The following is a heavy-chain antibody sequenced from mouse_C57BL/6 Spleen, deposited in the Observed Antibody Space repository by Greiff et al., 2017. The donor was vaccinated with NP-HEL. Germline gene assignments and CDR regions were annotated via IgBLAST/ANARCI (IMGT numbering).Heavy chain of an antibody. Sequence: DVKLVESEGGLVQPGSSMKLSCTASGFTFSDYYMAWVRQVPEKGLEWVANINYDGSSTYYLDSLKSRFIISRDNAKNILYLQMSSLKSEDTATYYCARASYYFDYWGQGTTLTVSS. V-gene: IGHV5-16*01. CDR1: GFTFSDYY. CDR2: INYDGSST. J-gene: IGHJ2*01. CDR3: ARASYYFDY.